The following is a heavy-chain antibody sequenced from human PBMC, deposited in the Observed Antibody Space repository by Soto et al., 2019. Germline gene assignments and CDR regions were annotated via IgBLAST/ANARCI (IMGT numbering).Heavy chain of an antibody. CDR3: ARDFDYFDS. CDR1: GSSFRSGSYY. D-gene: IGHD3-3*01. CDR2: VYHTGRT. J-gene: IGHJ4*02. Sequence: SESLSLTCTVSGSSFRSGSYYCSWIRQPPGKGREWIGYVYHTGRTSYSPSLKSRASISMDTSKNRCSLNLDSVTAADTAVYFCARDFDYFDSWGQGTRVTVSS. V-gene: IGHV4-61*01.